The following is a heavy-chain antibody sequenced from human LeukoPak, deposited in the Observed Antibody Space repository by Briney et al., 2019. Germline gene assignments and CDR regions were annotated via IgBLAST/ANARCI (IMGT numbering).Heavy chain of an antibody. V-gene: IGHV4-59*01. J-gene: IGHJ4*02. CDR3: ARTSDFHSSSWYDY. CDR1: GGSISSYY. Sequence: PSETLSLTCTVSGGSISSYYWSWIRQPPGKELEWIGYIYHSENTRYNPSLKSRVTISADTSKNLFSLNLRSVTAADTAVYYCARTSDFHSSSWYDYWGQGALVTVSS. D-gene: IGHD6-13*01. CDR2: IYHSENT.